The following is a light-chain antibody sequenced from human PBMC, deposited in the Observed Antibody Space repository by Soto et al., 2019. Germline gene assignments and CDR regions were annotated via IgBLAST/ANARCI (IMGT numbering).Light chain of an antibody. CDR2: GAS. J-gene: IGKJ1*01. V-gene: IGKV3-15*01. Sequence: EIVTTQSPATLSVSPGGRDTLSCRASQSISGTLAWYQQKPGQAPRLLIHGASTRAPGFPARFSDSGSGTDFTLTISSLQSEDFAVYYCQQYNNWPWTFGQGTKVDIK. CDR1: QSISGT. CDR3: QQYNNWPWT.